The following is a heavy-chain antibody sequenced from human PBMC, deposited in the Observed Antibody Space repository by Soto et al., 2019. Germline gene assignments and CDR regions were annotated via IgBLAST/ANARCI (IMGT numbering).Heavy chain of an antibody. J-gene: IGHJ4*01. CDR3: DRVPDY. V-gene: IGHV4-59*12. Sequence: PSETLSLTCTVSGGSIRSYYWSWIRQAPGKGLEWIGYLYNSGSTVYNPSLKSRVTISVDTSKNQFSLKLNSVTAADTAVYYCDRVPDYWGHGTLVTVSS. CDR1: GGSIRSYY. CDR2: LYNSGST.